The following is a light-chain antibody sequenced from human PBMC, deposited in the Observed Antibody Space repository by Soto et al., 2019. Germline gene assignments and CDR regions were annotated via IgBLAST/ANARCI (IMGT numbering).Light chain of an antibody. J-gene: IGKJ1*01. Sequence: DIQMTQSPSSVSASVGDTVTITFRASQSISSWLAWYQQKPGKAPKLLIYAASTLQSGVPSRFSGSGFGTDFTLTITSLQPEDFATYYCQQANSFPQTFGQGTKVDI. CDR3: QQANSFPQT. CDR2: AAS. V-gene: IGKV1-12*01. CDR1: QSISSW.